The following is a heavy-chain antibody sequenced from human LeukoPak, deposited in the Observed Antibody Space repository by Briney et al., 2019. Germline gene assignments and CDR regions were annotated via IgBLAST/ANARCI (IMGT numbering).Heavy chain of an antibody. CDR2: IRGSGGSS. Sequence: PGGSLRLSCAASGFTFSDYYMSWIRQAPGKGREWVSTIRGSGGSSYYRDSVKGRFTISRDNSKNTLYLQMSRLRVEDTAIYYCAKDPHDDYVDVFDFWGQGTMVTVSS. D-gene: IGHD3-16*01. J-gene: IGHJ3*01. CDR3: AKDPHDDYVDVFDF. CDR1: GFTFSDYY. V-gene: IGHV3-23*01.